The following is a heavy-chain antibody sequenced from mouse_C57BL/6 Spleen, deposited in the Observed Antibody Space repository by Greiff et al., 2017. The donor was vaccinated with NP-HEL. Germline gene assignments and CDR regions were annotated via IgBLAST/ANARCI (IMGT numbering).Heavy chain of an antibody. Sequence: VQLKQSGPELVKPGASVKISCKASGYSFTGYYMNWVKQSPEKSLEWIGEINPSTGGTTYNQKFKAKATLTVDKSSSTAYMQLKSLTSEDSAVYSCARVGYFDYCGQGTTLTVSS. CDR3: ARVGYFDY. CDR1: GYSFTGYY. J-gene: IGHJ2*01. D-gene: IGHD3-3*01. CDR2: INPSTGGT. V-gene: IGHV1-42*01.